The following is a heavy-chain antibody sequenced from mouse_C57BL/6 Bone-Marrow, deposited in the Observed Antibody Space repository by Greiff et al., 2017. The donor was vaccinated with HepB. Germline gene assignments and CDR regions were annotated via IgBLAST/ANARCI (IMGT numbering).Heavy chain of an antibody. Sequence: VQLVESGPGLVQPSQSLSITCTVSGFSLTSYGVHWVRQSPGKGLEWLGVIWSGGSTDYNAAFISRLSISKDNSKSQVFFKMNSLQADDTAIYYCAREEGDGTGYFDVWGTGTTVTVSS. V-gene: IGHV2-2*01. D-gene: IGHD1-1*01. J-gene: IGHJ1*03. CDR1: GFSLTSYG. CDR3: AREEGDGTGYFDV. CDR2: IWSGGST.